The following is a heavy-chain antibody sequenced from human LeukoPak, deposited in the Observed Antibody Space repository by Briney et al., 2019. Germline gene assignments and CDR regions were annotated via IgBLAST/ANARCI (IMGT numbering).Heavy chain of an antibody. CDR3: ARVRQQLVRGRNWFDP. CDR1: GGSISSYY. Sequence: SETLSLTCTVSGGSISSYYWSWIRQPPGKGLERIGYIYYSGSTNYNPSLKSRVTISVDTSKNQFSLKLSSVTAADTAVYYCARVRQQLVRGRNWFDPWGQGTLVTVSS. V-gene: IGHV4-59*01. D-gene: IGHD6-13*01. J-gene: IGHJ5*02. CDR2: IYYSGST.